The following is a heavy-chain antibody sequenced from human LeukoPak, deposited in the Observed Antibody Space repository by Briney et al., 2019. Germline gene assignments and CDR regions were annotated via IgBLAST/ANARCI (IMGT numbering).Heavy chain of an antibody. CDR1: GYSFTTYW. D-gene: IGHD1-26*01. CDR3: ARRGGSYYQGAFDI. J-gene: IGHJ3*02. Sequence: GASLQISCKGSGYSFTTYWIAWVRQMPGKGLEWMGIIYPGDSDTRYSPSFQGQVTISADKSITTAYLQWSSLKASDTAMYYCARRGGSYYQGAFDIWGQGTMVTVSS. CDR2: IYPGDSDT. V-gene: IGHV5-51*01.